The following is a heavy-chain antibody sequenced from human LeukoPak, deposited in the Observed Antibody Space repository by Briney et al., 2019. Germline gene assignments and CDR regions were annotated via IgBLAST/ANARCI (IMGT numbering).Heavy chain of an antibody. J-gene: IGHJ4*02. CDR1: GVSFSDYR. CDR3: ARRVTTRLPFRY. Sequence: LETLSLTCAASGVSFSDYRWSWIRQPPGKGLEWVGEINHSGSTNYNPSLKSRVTISVNTSKKQYSLRLTSVTAADTAVYYCARRVTTRLPFRYWGQGTLVTVSS. D-gene: IGHD4-17*01. CDR2: INHSGST. V-gene: IGHV4-34*01.